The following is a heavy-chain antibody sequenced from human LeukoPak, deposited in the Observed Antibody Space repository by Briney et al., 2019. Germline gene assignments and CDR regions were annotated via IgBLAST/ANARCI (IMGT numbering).Heavy chain of an antibody. J-gene: IGHJ4*02. CDR1: GFTFSSFS. CDR3: VRDPDALDF. CDR2: IRSSGSPI. V-gene: IGHV3-48*02. Sequence: GGSLRLSCAASGFTFSSFSMNWVRQAPGKGLEWVAYIRSSGSPIYYADSVKGRFTISRDNAKNSLYLQMNSLRDEDTAVYYCVRDPDALDFWGQGTPVTVSS.